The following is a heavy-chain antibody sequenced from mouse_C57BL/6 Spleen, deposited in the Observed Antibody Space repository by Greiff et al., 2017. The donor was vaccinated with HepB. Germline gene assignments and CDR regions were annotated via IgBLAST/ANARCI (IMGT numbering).Heavy chain of an antibody. D-gene: IGHD2-4*01. V-gene: IGHV1-66*01. CDR2: IYPGSGNT. Sequence: QVQLKESGPELVKPGASVKISCKASGYSFTSYYIHWVKQRPGQGLEWIGWIYPGSGNTKYTEKFKGKATLTADTSSSTAYMQLSSLTSEDSAVYYCARFDYDYDLFDYWGQGTTLTVSS. CDR1: GYSFTSYY. CDR3: ARFDYDYDLFDY. J-gene: IGHJ2*01.